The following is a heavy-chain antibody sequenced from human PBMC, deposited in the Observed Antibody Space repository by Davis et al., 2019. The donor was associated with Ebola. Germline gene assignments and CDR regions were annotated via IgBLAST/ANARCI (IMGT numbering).Heavy chain of an antibody. Sequence: SVKVSCKASGATFSSYAISWVRQAPGQGLEWMGGIIPIFVTANYAQKFQGRVTITADESTSTAYMELSSLGSEDTAVYYCARDGQELLMRGYGMDVWGQGTTVTVSS. CDR3: ARDGQELLMRGYGMDV. V-gene: IGHV1-69*13. J-gene: IGHJ6*02. D-gene: IGHD3-10*01. CDR2: IIPIFVTA. CDR1: GATFSSYA.